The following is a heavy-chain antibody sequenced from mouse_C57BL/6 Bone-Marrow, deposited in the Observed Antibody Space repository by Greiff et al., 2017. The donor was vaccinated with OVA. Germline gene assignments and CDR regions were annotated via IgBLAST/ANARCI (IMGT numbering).Heavy chain of an antibody. CDR1: GYTFTDYY. CDR2: INPNNGGT. Sequence: EVKLQQSGPELVKPGASVKISCKASGYTFTDYYMNWVKQSHGKSLEWIGDINPNNGGTSYNQKFKGKATLTVDKSSSTAYMELRSLTSEDSAVYYCAKGETAQATFYYAMDYWGQGTSVTVSS. D-gene: IGHD3-2*02. J-gene: IGHJ4*01. CDR3: AKGETAQATFYYAMDY. V-gene: IGHV1-26*01.